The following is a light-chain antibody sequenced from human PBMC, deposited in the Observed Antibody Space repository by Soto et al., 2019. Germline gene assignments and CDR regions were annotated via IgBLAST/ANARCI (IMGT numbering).Light chain of an antibody. V-gene: IGKV1-5*03. CDR2: KAS. CDR1: QTISSW. Sequence: DIQMTQSPSTLSGSVGDRVTITCRASQTISSWLAWYQQKPGKAPKLLIYKASTLKSGVPSRFSGSGSGTDFTLTISRLEPDDVAVYYCQQYDTSPPMYTLGQGTKVDI. J-gene: IGKJ2*01. CDR3: QQYDTSPPMYT.